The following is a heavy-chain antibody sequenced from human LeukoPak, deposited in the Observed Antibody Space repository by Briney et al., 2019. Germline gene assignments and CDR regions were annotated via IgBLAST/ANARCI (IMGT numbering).Heavy chain of an antibody. CDR1: GGSISSYH. V-gene: IGHV4-59*08. CDR2: IYYSGST. Sequence: PSETLSLTCPVSGGSISSYHWSWIRQPPGKGLEWIGYIYYSGSTNYNPSLKSRVTISLDTSKNQFSLKVSSVTAADTAVYYCARHSSGYLSYFDYWGQGTLVPVSS. J-gene: IGHJ4*02. D-gene: IGHD3-22*01. CDR3: ARHSSGYLSYFDY.